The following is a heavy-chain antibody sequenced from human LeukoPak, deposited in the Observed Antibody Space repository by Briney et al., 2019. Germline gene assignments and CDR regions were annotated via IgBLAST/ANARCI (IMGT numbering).Heavy chain of an antibody. CDR3: ARDFPTMTTAGAFDI. J-gene: IGHJ3*02. V-gene: IGHV3-21*01. D-gene: IGHD4-17*01. Sequence: GGSLRLPCAASGFTFTNSSMTWVRQAPGKGLEWVSSISSSSSYIYYADSVKGRFTISRDNAKNSLYLQMNSLRAEDTAVYYCARDFPTMTTAGAFDIRGQGTMVTVSS. CDR2: ISSSSSYI. CDR1: GFTFTNSS.